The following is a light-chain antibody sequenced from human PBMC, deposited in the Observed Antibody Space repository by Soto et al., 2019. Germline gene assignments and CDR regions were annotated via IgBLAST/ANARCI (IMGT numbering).Light chain of an antibody. V-gene: IGKV1-39*01. J-gene: IGKJ3*01. Sequence: DIQMTQSPSSLSASIGDRVTITCRASQSINTYLNWYQQRPGKAPELLIFAASTLQSGVPSRFSGRVSGTDFTLTIRSLQPEDCATYYCQQTYTFGFTFGPGTTVDFK. CDR2: AAS. CDR1: QSINTY. CDR3: QQTYTFGFT.